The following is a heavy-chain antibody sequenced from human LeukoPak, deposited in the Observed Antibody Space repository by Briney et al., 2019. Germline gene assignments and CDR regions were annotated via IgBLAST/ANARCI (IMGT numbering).Heavy chain of an antibody. V-gene: IGHV3-30*04. CDR1: GFTFSSYA. Sequence: GRSLRLSCAASGFTFSSYAMHWVRQAPGKGLEWVAVISYDGSNKYYADSVKVRFTISRDNSKNTLYLQMNSLRAEDTAVYYCARDQGGYGYSWPGYYYYGMDVWGQGTTVTVSS. CDR3: ARDQGGYGYSWPGYYYYGMDV. J-gene: IGHJ6*02. CDR2: ISYDGSNK. D-gene: IGHD5-18*01.